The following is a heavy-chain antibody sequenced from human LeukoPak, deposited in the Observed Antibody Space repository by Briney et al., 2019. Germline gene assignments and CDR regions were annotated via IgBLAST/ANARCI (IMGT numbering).Heavy chain of an antibody. CDR3: ARDGDYGDYGPPHDY. Sequence: GGSLRLSCAASGFTFSSYSMNWVRQPPGKGLEWVSSISSSSSYIYYADSVKGRFTISRDNAKNSLYLQMNSLRAEDTAVYYCARDGDYGDYGPPHDYWGQGTLVTVSS. CDR1: GFTFSSYS. J-gene: IGHJ4*02. CDR2: ISSSSSYI. D-gene: IGHD4-17*01. V-gene: IGHV3-21*01.